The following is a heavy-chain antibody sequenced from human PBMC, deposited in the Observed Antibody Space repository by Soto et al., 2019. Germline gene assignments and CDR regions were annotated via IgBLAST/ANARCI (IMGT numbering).Heavy chain of an antibody. V-gene: IGHV4-34*01. Sequence: QVQLQQWGAGLLKPSETLSLTCAVYGGSFSGYYWSWIRQPPGKGLEWIGEINHSGSTNYNPSLKSRVTVSVDTSRNQFSLKLSSVTAADTAVYYCAAEYKEGLDGDYLYFDYWGQGTLVTVSS. D-gene: IGHD4-17*01. CDR2: INHSGST. J-gene: IGHJ4*02. CDR1: GGSFSGYY. CDR3: AAEYKEGLDGDYLYFDY.